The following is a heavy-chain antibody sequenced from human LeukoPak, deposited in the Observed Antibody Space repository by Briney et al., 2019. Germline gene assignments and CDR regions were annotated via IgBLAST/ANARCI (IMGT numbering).Heavy chain of an antibody. D-gene: IGHD3-16*01. V-gene: IGHV3-33*01. CDR2: IWYDGSNK. CDR3: ARVPPLAAYYYYGIDV. Sequence: GGSLRLSCAASGFTFSNYVVHWVRQAPGKGLEWVAAIWYDGSNKYYADSVKGRFTISRDNSNNTLYLQMNSLRAEDTAVYYCARVPPLAAYYYYGIDVWGQGTTVTVSS. J-gene: IGHJ6*02. CDR1: GFTFSNYV.